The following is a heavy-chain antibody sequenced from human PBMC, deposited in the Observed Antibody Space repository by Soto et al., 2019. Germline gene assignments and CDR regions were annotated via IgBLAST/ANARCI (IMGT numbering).Heavy chain of an antibody. CDR1: GYIFTNYA. CDR3: SGLTSMVREINDDPFDF. Sequence: ASVKVSCKASGYIFTNYAMHWVRQAPGQRLEWMGWINAANGNTKYSPKFQGRVTITTDTSASTAYMELSSLRSEDTAVYFCSGLTSMVREINDDPFDFWGQGTVVTVSS. D-gene: IGHD3-10*01. V-gene: IGHV1-3*01. J-gene: IGHJ4*03. CDR2: INAANGNT.